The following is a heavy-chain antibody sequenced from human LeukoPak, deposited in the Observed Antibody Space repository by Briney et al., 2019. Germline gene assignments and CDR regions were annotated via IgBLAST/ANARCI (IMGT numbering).Heavy chain of an antibody. CDR3: AKGLYCSSTSCYTNWYFDL. V-gene: IGHV3-23*01. CDR2: ISGSGGNT. Sequence: PGGSLRLSCAASGFTFSSYAMSWVRQAPGKGLEWVSAISGSGGNTYYADSVKGRFAISRDNSKNTLYLQMNSLRAEDTAVYYCAKGLYCSSTSCYTNWYFDLWGPGTLVTVSS. CDR1: GFTFSSYA. J-gene: IGHJ2*01. D-gene: IGHD2-2*02.